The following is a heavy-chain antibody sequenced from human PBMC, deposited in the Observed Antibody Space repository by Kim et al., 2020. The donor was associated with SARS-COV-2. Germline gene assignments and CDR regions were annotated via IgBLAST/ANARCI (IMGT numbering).Heavy chain of an antibody. J-gene: IGHJ4*02. CDR2: INAGNGNT. Sequence: ASVKVSCKASGYTFTSYAMHWVRQAPGQRLEWMGWINAGNGNTKYSQKFQGRVTITRDTSASTAYMELSSLRSEDTAVYYCARGVRAYCSSTSCRPLDYWGQGTLVTVSS. V-gene: IGHV1-3*01. CDR1: GYTFTSYA. CDR3: ARGVRAYCSSTSCRPLDY. D-gene: IGHD2-2*01.